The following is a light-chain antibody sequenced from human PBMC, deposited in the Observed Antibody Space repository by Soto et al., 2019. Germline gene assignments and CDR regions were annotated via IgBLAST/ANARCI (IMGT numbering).Light chain of an antibody. CDR3: MQALQTPLT. V-gene: IGKV2-28*01. Sequence: DIVMTQSPLSLPVTPGEPASISCRSSQSLLHSNGYNYLDWYLQKPGQSPQLLIYLGSNRASGVPDRISGSGSGTDFTLKISRVEAEDVGVYYCMQALQTPLTFGGGTKAEIK. CDR1: QSLLHSNGYNY. CDR2: LGS. J-gene: IGKJ4*01.